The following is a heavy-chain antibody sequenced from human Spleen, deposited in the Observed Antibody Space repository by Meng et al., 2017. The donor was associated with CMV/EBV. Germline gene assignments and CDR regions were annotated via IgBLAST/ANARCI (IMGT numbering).Heavy chain of an antibody. CDR2: ISYDGGNN. Sequence: GESLKISCAASGFTFSNYAILWVRQAPGKGLEWVALISYDGGNNYYADSVKGRFTISRDNSKNTLYLQMNSLRAEDTAVYYCAREGSSLFDYWGQGTLVTVSS. J-gene: IGHJ4*02. CDR3: AREGSSLFDY. V-gene: IGHV3-30*04. CDR1: GFTFSNYA. D-gene: IGHD6-19*01.